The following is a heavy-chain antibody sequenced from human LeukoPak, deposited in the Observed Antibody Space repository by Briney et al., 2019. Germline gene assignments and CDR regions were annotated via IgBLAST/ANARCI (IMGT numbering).Heavy chain of an antibody. CDR1: GFTFSSYS. J-gene: IGHJ4*01. D-gene: IGHD5-24*01. CDR3: GRDRLGDGYIRDFDG. Sequence: QPGGSLRLSCAASGFTFSSYSMNWVRQAPGKGLEGVSYFSSSGGNIYYADSVRGRLTIYRDNAKNSLDLQMNSLRAEDTAIYYCGRDRLGDGYIRDFDGWGHGTPVTVAS. CDR2: FSSSGGNI. V-gene: IGHV3-48*04.